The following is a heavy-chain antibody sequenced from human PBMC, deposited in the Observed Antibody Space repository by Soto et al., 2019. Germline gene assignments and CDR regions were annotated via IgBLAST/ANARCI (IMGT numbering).Heavy chain of an antibody. Sequence: EVQLVESGGGLVQPGGSLRLSCVDSGFTFSSYWMSWVRQAPVKGLEWVGNIKQDGSEENYVDSLKGRVTISRDNAKNSMYLKMNSLRVEDTAVYYCARIAATGRGWDVWGQGTTVVVSS. CDR1: GFTFSSYW. CDR2: IKQDGSEE. J-gene: IGHJ6*02. V-gene: IGHV3-7*01. CDR3: ARIAATGRGWDV. D-gene: IGHD6-13*01.